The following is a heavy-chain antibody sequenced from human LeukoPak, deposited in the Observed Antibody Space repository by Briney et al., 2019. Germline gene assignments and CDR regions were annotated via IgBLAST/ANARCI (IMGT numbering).Heavy chain of an antibody. Sequence: GGSLRLSCTVSGFTFSDYWMGWVRQAPGKGLEWVANINQDGSEKYYVDSVMGRFTVSRDNDKNSLYLQVNSLRAEDRAVYYCARVASYAFDIWGQGTMVTVSS. CDR1: GFTFSDYW. J-gene: IGHJ3*02. D-gene: IGHD6-6*01. CDR2: INQDGSEK. CDR3: ARVASYAFDI. V-gene: IGHV3-7*01.